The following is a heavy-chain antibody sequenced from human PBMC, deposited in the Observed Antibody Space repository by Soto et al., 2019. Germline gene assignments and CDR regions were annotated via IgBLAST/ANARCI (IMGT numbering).Heavy chain of an antibody. CDR2: IVVGSGNT. CDR1: GFTFTSSA. J-gene: IGHJ3*02. CDR3: AAAYYEDSSGYHNDAFDI. V-gene: IGHV1-58*01. Sequence: SVKVSCKASGFTFTSSAVQWVRQARGQRLEWIGWIVVGSGNTNYAQKFQERVTITRDMSTSTAYMELSSLRSEDTAVYYCAAAYYEDSSGYHNDAFDIWGQGTMVNVSS. D-gene: IGHD3-22*01.